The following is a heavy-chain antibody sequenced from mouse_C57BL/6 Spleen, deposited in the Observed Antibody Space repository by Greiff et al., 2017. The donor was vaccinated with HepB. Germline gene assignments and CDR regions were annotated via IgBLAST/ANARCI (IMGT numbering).Heavy chain of an antibody. Sequence: QVQLQQSGPELVKPGASVKISCKASGYAFSSSWMNWVKQRPGKGLEWIGRIYPGDGDTNYNGKVKGKATLTADKSSSTAYMQISSLASEDSAVYFCANDDGSSPGYFDVWGTGTTVTVSS. V-gene: IGHV1-82*01. J-gene: IGHJ1*03. CDR1: GYAFSSSW. CDR2: IYPGDGDT. D-gene: IGHD1-1*01. CDR3: ANDDGSSPGYFDV.